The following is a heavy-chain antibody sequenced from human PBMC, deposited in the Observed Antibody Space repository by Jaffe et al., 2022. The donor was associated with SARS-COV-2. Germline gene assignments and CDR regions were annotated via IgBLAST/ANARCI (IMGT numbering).Heavy chain of an antibody. V-gene: IGHV1-18*01. D-gene: IGHD6-13*01. CDR2: ISAYNGNT. CDR1: GYTFTSYG. CDR3: ARDVYSSSWYGEYYYYGMDV. J-gene: IGHJ6*02. Sequence: QVQLVQSGAEVKKPGASVKVSCKASGYTFTSYGISWVRQAPGQGLEWMGWISAYNGNTNYAQKLQGRVTMTTDTSTSTAYMELRSLRSDDTAVYYCARDVYSSSWYGEYYYYGMDVWGQGTTVTVSS.